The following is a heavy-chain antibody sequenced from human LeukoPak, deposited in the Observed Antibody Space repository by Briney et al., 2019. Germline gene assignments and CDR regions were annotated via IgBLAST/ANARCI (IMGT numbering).Heavy chain of an antibody. Sequence: SGGSLRLSCAASGFTFSSYAMSWVRQAPGKGLEWVSAISGSGGSTYYADSVKGRFTISRDNAKNSLYLQMNSLRAEDTAVYYCARAGGSTVSHSDYWAREPWSPSPQ. J-gene: IGHJ4*02. V-gene: IGHV3-23*01. CDR1: GFTFSSYA. CDR2: ISGSGGST. CDR3: ARAGGSTVSHSDY. D-gene: IGHD4-17*01.